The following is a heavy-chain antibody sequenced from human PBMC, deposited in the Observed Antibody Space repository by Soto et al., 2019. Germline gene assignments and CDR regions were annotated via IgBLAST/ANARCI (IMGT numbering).Heavy chain of an antibody. CDR1: VGSISSGDYY. J-gene: IGHJ3*02. D-gene: IGHD1-1*01. CDR3: ATASQGKGNI. V-gene: IGHV4-30-4*01. CDR2: IYYSGST. Sequence: PSETLSLTCTVSVGSISSGDYYWSWIRQPPGKGLEWIGYIYYSGSTYYDPSLKSRVTISVDTSKNQFSLKLSSVTAADTAVYYCATASQGKGNIWGQGTMVTLSS.